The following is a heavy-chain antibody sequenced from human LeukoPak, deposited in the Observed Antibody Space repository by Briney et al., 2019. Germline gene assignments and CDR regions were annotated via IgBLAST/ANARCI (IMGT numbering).Heavy chain of an antibody. Sequence: SETLSLTCAVYGGSFSGYYWSWIRQPPGKGLEWIGEINHSGSTNYNPSLKSRVTISVDTSKNQFSLKLSSVTAADTAVYYCGGRYSSSSNPAYFDYWGQGTLVTASS. CDR2: INHSGST. V-gene: IGHV4-34*01. J-gene: IGHJ4*02. CDR3: GGRYSSSSNPAYFDY. D-gene: IGHD6-13*01. CDR1: GGSFSGYY.